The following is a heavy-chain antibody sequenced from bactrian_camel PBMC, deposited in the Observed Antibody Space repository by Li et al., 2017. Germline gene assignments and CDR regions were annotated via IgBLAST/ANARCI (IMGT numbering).Heavy chain of an antibody. D-gene: IGHD3*01. V-gene: IGHV3S53*01. J-gene: IGHJ4*01. CDR1: GIRLSDRC. Sequence: WSLEVSCIASGIRLSDRCMGWFHQAPGKEREGVAIINSDGSTSYADSVKGRFTISKDNRKNTLYLQMNSLKPEDTAMYYCAAGYGCYSASRRSEYAYWGQGTQVTVS. CDR2: INSDGST. CDR3: AAGYGCYSASRRSEYAY.